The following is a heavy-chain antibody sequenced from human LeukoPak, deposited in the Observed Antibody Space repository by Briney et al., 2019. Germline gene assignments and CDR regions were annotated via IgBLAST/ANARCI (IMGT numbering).Heavy chain of an antibody. CDR3: ARHGSRNEIHYYFDY. Sequence: ASVKVSCKASGYTFTYYFVHWVRQPPGQGLEWMGLINPNSVGTNYAQKFQGRVTLTRDTSISTAYMELSILRSADTAVYYCARHGSRNEIHYYFDYWGQGTLVTVSS. D-gene: IGHD3-10*01. J-gene: IGHJ4*02. CDR1: GYTFTYYF. CDR2: INPNSVGT. V-gene: IGHV1-2*02.